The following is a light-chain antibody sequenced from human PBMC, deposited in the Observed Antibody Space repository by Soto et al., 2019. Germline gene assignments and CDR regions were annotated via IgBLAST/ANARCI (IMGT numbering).Light chain of an antibody. Sequence: DIQMTQSPSTLSASVGDRVTITCRASQTISTWLAWYQQKPGKAPNLLIYKASSLESGVPSRFSGSGSGTEFTLTISSLQPDDFATYYGQQYSSYPYTFGQGTKLEIK. V-gene: IGKV1-5*03. CDR2: KAS. CDR1: QTISTW. J-gene: IGKJ2*01. CDR3: QQYSSYPYT.